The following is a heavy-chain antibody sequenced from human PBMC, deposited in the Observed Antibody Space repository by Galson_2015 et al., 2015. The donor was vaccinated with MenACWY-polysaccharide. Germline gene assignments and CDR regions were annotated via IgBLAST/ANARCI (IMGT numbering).Heavy chain of an antibody. V-gene: IGHV3-23*01. D-gene: IGHD3-10*01. Sequence: SLRLSCAASGLTFSNWWMTWVRQDPGKGLEWVSGLSASGDKTYYADSVKGRFTISRDNSRNMLYLQMNSLRAEDTAVYHCVKSGLGNLGYSMVRGVDYWGRGTLATVSS. CDR2: LSASGDKT. CDR1: GLTFSNWW. CDR3: VKSGLGNLGYSMVRGVDY. J-gene: IGHJ4*02.